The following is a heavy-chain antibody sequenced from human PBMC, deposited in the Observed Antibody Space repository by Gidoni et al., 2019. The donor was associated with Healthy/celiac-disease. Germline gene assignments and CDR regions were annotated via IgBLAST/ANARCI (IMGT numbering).Heavy chain of an antibody. CDR3: ARRPSGYSYGYYDY. V-gene: IGHV5-51*03. J-gene: IGHJ4*02. CDR2: IHPGDSDT. Sequence: EVQLVQSGAEVKKPGESLKISCKGSGYSFTSYWIGWVRQMPGKGLEWLGSIHPGDSDTIYSPSCQGQVTISADQSISTAYLQWSSLKASDTAMYYCARRPSGYSYGYYDYWGQGTLVTVSS. D-gene: IGHD5-18*01. CDR1: GYSFTSYW.